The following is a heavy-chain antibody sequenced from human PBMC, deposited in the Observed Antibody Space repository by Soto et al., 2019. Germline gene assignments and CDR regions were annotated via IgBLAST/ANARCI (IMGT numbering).Heavy chain of an antibody. CDR3: AGDHGLRYFDWSPRSDTFDI. CDR1: GFTFSSYS. V-gene: IGHV3-48*02. CDR2: ISSSSSTI. D-gene: IGHD3-9*01. Sequence: EVQLVESGGGLVQPGGSLRLSCAASGFTFSSYSMNWVRQAPGKGLEWVSYISSSSSTIYYADSVKGRFTISRDNAKNSLYLQMNSLRDEDTALCYCAGDHGLRYFDWSPRSDTFDIWGQGTMVTVSS. J-gene: IGHJ3*02.